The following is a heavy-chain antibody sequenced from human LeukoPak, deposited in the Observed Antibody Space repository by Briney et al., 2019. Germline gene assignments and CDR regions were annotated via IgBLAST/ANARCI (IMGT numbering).Heavy chain of an antibody. V-gene: IGHV4-31*03. CDR3: AREVAAAGHFDY. J-gene: IGHJ4*02. CDR1: GGSISSSGYY. D-gene: IGHD6-13*01. Sequence: SQTLSLTCTVSGGSISSSGYYWNWVRQHPGKGLEWIGYIYYSGSTYYNPSLKSRVTISVDTSKNQFSLKLSSVTAADTAVYYCAREVAAAGHFDYWGQGALVTVSS. CDR2: IYYSGST.